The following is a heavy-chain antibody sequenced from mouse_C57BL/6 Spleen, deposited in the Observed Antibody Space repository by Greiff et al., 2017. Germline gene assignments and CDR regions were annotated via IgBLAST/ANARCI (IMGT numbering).Heavy chain of an antibody. CDR1: GFNIKDDY. Sequence: EVQLVESGAELVRPGASVKLSCTASGFNIKDDYMHWVKQRPEQGLEWIGWIDPENGDTEYASKFQGKATITADTSSNTAYLQLSSLTSEDTAVYYCTTVNWDDFDYWGQGTTLTVSS. J-gene: IGHJ2*01. CDR2: IDPENGDT. CDR3: TTVNWDDFDY. D-gene: IGHD4-1*01. V-gene: IGHV14-4*01.